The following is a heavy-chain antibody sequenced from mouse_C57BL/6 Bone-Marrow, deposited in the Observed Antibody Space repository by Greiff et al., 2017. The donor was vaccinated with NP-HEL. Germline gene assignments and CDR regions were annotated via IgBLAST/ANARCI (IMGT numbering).Heavy chain of an antibody. CDR2: IYPGDGDT. D-gene: IGHD1-1*01. V-gene: IGHV1-82*01. CDR3: ARGRSYYASGYYFDY. J-gene: IGHJ2*01. CDR1: GYAFSSSW. Sequence: VQRVESGPELVKPGASVKISCKASGYAFSSSWMNWVKQRPGKGLEWIGRIYPGDGDTNYNGKFKGKATLTADKSSSTAYMQLSSLTSEDSAVYFCARGRSYYASGYYFDYWGQGTTLTVSS.